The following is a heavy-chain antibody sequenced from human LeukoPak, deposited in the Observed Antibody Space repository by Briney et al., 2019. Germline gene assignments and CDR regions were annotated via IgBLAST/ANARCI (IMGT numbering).Heavy chain of an antibody. CDR1: GYTFSSYY. CDR2: INPSGSNS. V-gene: IGHV1-46*01. J-gene: IGHJ4*02. CDR3: SSPKGPYEGTGPHN. D-gene: IGHD2-8*02. Sequence: ASVKVSCKASGYTFSSYYIHWVRQAPGQGLQWMGVINPSGSNSRYVEEFQGRVTMTRDTSTNTVNMELSSLRSNDTAVYYCSSPKGPYEGTGPHNWGQGTQVTVSS.